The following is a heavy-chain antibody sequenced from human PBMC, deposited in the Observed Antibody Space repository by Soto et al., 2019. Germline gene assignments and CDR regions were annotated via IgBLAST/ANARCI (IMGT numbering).Heavy chain of an antibody. D-gene: IGHD3-16*01. CDR2: IKRDGSES. Sequence: EVQLVESGGGLVQPGGSLRLSCEASGFTFSDYWMNWVRLTPREGLEWGTNIKRDGSESYYLDSVQGRFTISRDNAKNSLFLQMTRLRAEDTAIYYCARLRGGLAAAHSHFSFDLWGQGTLVTVSS. CDR3: ARLRGGLAAAHSHFSFDL. CDR1: GFTFSDYW. J-gene: IGHJ4*02. V-gene: IGHV3-7*05.